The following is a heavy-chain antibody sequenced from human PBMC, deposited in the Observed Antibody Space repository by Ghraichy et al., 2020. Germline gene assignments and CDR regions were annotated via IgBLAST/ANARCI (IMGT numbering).Heavy chain of an antibody. V-gene: IGHV3-48*03. CDR1: GFTFSSYE. CDR2: ISSSGSTI. CDR3: ARDRYDFWSGSPAGLGMDV. Sequence: GGSLRLSCAASGFTFSSYEMNWVRQAPGKGLEWVSYISSSGSTIYYADSVKGRFTISRDNAKNSLYLQMNSLRAEDTAVYYCARDRYDFWSGSPAGLGMDVWGQGTTVTVSS. J-gene: IGHJ6*02. D-gene: IGHD3-3*01.